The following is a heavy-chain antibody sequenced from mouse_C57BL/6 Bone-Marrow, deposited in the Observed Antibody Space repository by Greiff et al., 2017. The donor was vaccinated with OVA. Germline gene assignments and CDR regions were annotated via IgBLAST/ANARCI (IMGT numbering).Heavy chain of an antibody. Sequence: EVQLQQSGGGLVQPGGSMKLSCAASGFTFSDAWMDWVRQSPEKGLEWVAEIRNKANNHATYYAESVKGRFTISRDDSKSSVYLQMNSLRAEDTGIYYCTRKGSLLALFAYWGQGTLVTVSA. J-gene: IGHJ3*01. D-gene: IGHD2-12*01. CDR1: GFTFSDAW. V-gene: IGHV6-6*01. CDR3: TRKGSLLALFAY. CDR2: IRNKANNHAT.